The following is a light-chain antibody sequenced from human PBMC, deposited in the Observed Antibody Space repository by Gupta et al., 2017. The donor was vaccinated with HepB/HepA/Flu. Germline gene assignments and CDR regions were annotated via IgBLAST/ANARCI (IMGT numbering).Light chain of an antibody. CDR3: NSYTGSILWV. CDR1: SSDVGGYNY. CDR2: DVT. Sequence: QSALTQPASVSGSPGQSITISCPGTSSDVGGYNYVSWYQQHPGKVPKLMIYDVTNRPSGVSNRFSGSKSGNTASLTISGLQAEDEADYYCNSYTGSILWVFGGGTKLTVL. J-gene: IGLJ3*02. V-gene: IGLV2-14*03.